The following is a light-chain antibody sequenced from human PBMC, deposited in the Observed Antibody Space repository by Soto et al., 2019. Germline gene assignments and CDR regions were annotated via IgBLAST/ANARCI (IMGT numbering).Light chain of an antibody. CDR2: STD. CDR3: VLYMGSGISV. Sequence: QTVVTQEPSFSVSPGGTVTLTCGLSSGSVSTSYYPSWYQQTPGQAPRTLIYSTDTRSSGVPDRFSVSILGNKAALTITGAHADDDSVYYCVLYMGSGISVFGGGTKLTV. J-gene: IGLJ2*01. V-gene: IGLV8-61*01. CDR1: SGSVSTSYY.